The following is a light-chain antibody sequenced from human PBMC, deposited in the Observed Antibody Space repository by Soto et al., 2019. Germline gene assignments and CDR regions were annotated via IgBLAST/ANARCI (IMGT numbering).Light chain of an antibody. Sequence: QSALTQPASVSGSPGQSITISCTGTSSDVGGYNYVSWYQQHPGKAPKLMIYEVSNRPSGVSNRFSGSKSGSTASLTISGLQAEDEADYYCNSYTSSRSWVFGGGTKVTVL. CDR3: NSYTSSRSWV. J-gene: IGLJ3*02. CDR1: SSDVGGYNY. V-gene: IGLV2-14*01. CDR2: EVS.